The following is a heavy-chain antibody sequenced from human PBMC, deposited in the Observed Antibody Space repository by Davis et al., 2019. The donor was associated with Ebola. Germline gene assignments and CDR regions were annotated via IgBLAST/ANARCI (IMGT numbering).Heavy chain of an antibody. CDR3: ATLRRTITGMDDGFDI. V-gene: IGHV5-51*01. Sequence: GESLKISCEGSGYRFTSYWIAWVRQMPGKGLEWMGIIYPGDSDTRYSPSFLGQVTISADKSFKTAFLHWSSLKASDTAMYYCATLRRTITGMDDGFDIWGQGTMVTVSS. J-gene: IGHJ3*02. CDR1: GYRFTSYW. CDR2: IYPGDSDT. D-gene: IGHD2-8*02.